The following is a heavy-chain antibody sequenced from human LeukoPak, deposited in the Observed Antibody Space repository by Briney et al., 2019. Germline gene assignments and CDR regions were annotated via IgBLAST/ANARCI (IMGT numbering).Heavy chain of an antibody. CDR3: ARRGNYYYYYMDV. Sequence: SETLSLTCAVYGGSFSGYYWSWIRQPPGKGLEWMGEINHSGSTNYNPSLKSRVTISVDTSKNQFSLKLSSVTAADTAVYYCARRGNYYYYYMDVWGKGTTVTISS. CDR2: INHSGST. V-gene: IGHV4-34*01. J-gene: IGHJ6*03. CDR1: GGSFSGYY.